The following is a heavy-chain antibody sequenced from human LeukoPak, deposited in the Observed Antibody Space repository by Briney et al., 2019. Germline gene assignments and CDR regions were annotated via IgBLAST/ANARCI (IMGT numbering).Heavy chain of an antibody. CDR2: IYYSGST. Sequence: PSETLSLTCAVSGGSISSNNWWGWVRQPPGKGLEWIGYIYYSGSTYYNPSLKSRVTISVDTSKNQFSLNLSSVTAADTAVYYCARSSAGFDYWGQGTLVTVSS. CDR1: GGSISSNNW. V-gene: IGHV4-4*02. CDR3: ARSSAGFDY. J-gene: IGHJ4*02.